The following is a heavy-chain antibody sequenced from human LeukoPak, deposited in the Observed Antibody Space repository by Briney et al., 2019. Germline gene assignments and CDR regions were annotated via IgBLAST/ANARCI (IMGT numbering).Heavy chain of an antibody. J-gene: IGHJ6*03. CDR2: IIPIFGTA. CDR1: GGTFSSYA. V-gene: IGHV1-69*06. CDR3: ARGGRGYYGSGSYLYYYYMDV. D-gene: IGHD3-10*01. Sequence: SVKVSCKASGGTFSSYAISWVRQAPGQGLEWMGGIIPIFGTANYAQKFQGRVTITADKSTSTAYMELSSLRSEDTAVYYCARGGRGYYGSGSYLYYYYMDVWGKGTTVTVSS.